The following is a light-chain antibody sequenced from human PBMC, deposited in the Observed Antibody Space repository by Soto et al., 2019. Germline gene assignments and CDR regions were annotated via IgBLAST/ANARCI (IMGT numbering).Light chain of an antibody. CDR3: QQYGSSPGT. CDR1: QSISSS. Sequence: QSPATLSVAPGDRATLSCRASQSISSSLAWYQQKPGQAPRLLIYGASSRATGTPDRFSGSGSGTDFTLTISRLEPEDFAVYYCQQYGSSPGTFGQGTKVDI. CDR2: GAS. J-gene: IGKJ1*01. V-gene: IGKV3-20*01.